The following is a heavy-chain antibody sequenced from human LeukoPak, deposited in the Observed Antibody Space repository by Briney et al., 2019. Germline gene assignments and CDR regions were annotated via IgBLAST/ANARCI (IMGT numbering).Heavy chain of an antibody. J-gene: IGHJ4*02. CDR3: ARAIGLDFDF. V-gene: IGHV3-74*01. CDR1: GFTFSGYW. Sequence: GGSLRLSCAASGFTFSGYWMHWVRQAPGKGLVWVSRINSDGSSTTYADSMKGRFTISRDNAKNTLYLQMNSLRAEDTAMYYCARAIGLDFDFWGQGTLVTVSS. D-gene: IGHD2/OR15-2a*01. CDR2: INSDGSST.